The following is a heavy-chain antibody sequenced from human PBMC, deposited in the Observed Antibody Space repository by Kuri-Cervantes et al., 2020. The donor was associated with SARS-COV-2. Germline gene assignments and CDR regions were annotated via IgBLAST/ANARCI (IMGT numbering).Heavy chain of an antibody. Sequence: GESLKISCAASGFTFSSYWMSWVRQAPGKGLEWVAVVSYNGTNKYYAESVKGRFTISRDNYKNTVYLQMNSLRAEDTAVYYCTRESYSRNVGFDYWGQGTLVTVSS. CDR1: GFTFSSYW. CDR2: VSYNGTNK. J-gene: IGHJ4*02. V-gene: IGHV3-30*03. CDR3: TRESYSRNVGFDY. D-gene: IGHD1-26*01.